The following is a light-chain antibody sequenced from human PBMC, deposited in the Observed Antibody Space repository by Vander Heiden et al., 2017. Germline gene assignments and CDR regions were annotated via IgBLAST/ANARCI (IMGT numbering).Light chain of an antibody. V-gene: IGLV3-21*02. Sequence: SCLLTQPPSVSVAPGQTATVTCGGTNIKSKRVHWYQQRPGQAPLLVLYDDTERPSGIPERFSGSTSGNTATLAIRRVEAGDEADYYCQVWDSATDSQVFGSGTFVTVL. CDR1: NIKSKR. CDR2: DDT. J-gene: IGLJ1*01. CDR3: QVWDSATDSQV.